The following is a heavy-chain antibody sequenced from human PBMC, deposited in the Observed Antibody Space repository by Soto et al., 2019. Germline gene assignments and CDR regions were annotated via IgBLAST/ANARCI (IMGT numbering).Heavy chain of an antibody. CDR2: INHSGST. Sequence: PSETLSLTCAVYGGSFSGYYWSWIRQPPGKGLEWIGEINHSGSTNYNPSLKSRVTISVDTSKNQFSLKLSSVTAADTAVYYCARGSAGAQLYRHRNNWFDPRGQGTLVTVSS. CDR1: GGSFSGYY. J-gene: IGHJ5*02. CDR3: ARGSAGAQLYRHRNNWFDP. V-gene: IGHV4-34*01. D-gene: IGHD6-6*01.